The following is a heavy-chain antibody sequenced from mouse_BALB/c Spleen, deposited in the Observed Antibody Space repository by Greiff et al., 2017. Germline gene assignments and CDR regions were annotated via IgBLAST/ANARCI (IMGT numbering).Heavy chain of an antibody. Sequence: QVQLKESGPGLVAPSQSLSITCTVSGFSLTGYGVNWVRQPPGKGLEWLGMIWGDGSTDYNSALKSRLSISKDNSKSQVFLKMNSLQTDDTARYYCARENDYYGSSYYAMDYWGQGTSVTVSS. CDR3: ARENDYYGSSYYAMDY. V-gene: IGHV2-6-7*01. CDR1: GFSLTGYG. D-gene: IGHD1-1*01. CDR2: IWGDGST. J-gene: IGHJ4*01.